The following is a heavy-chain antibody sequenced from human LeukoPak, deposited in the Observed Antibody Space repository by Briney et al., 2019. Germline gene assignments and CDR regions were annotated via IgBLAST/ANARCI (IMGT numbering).Heavy chain of an antibody. V-gene: IGHV3-7*01. CDR3: ATFGLVAALDL. Sequence: GGSLRLSCAASGFSFNAYWMAWVRQAPGTGLEWVANINPAGSETFHVDPVKGRFSISRDHAKNLIYLQMNSLRAEDTAVYYCATFGLVAALDLWGQGTLVTVSS. J-gene: IGHJ4*02. CDR2: INPAGSET. CDR1: GFSFNAYW. D-gene: IGHD5-12*01.